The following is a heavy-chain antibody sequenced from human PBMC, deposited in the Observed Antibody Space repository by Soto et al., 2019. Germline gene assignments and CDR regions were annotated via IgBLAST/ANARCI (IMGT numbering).Heavy chain of an antibody. CDR1: GFTFSSYA. CDR3: AKDSLRITMIVVVITPNYGMDV. CDR2: ISGSGGST. V-gene: IGHV3-23*01. J-gene: IGHJ6*02. Sequence: LRLSCAASGFTFSSYAMSWVRQAPGKGLDWVSAISGSGGSTYYSDSVKGRFTISRDNSKNTLYLQMNSLRAEDTAVYYCAKDSLRITMIVVVITPNYGMDVWGQGTTVTVSS. D-gene: IGHD3-22*01.